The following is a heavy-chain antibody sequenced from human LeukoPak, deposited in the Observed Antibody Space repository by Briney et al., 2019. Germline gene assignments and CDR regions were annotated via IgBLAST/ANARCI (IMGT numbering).Heavy chain of an antibody. CDR3: ARDVTVRTTAFDY. D-gene: IGHD1-7*01. J-gene: IGHJ4*02. CDR1: GFTFSSYS. V-gene: IGHV3-21*01. CDR2: ISSSSSYI. Sequence: GGSLRLSCAASGFTFSSYSMNWVRQAPGEGLEWVSSISSSSSYIYYADSVKGRFTISRVNAKTALYLQMNSLRAEDTAVYYCARDVTVRTTAFDYWGQGTLVTVSS.